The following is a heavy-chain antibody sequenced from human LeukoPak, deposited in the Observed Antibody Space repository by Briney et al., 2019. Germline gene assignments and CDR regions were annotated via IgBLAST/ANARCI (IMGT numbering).Heavy chain of an antibody. CDR1: GFTFSSYS. Sequence: GGSLRLSCAASGFTFSSYSMNWVRQAPGKGLEWVSSISGSSSYIYYADSVKGRFTISRDNAKNSLYLQMNSLRAEDTAVYYCARSYGSGSYSIDYWGQGTLVTVSS. D-gene: IGHD3-10*01. CDR2: ISGSSSYI. J-gene: IGHJ4*02. CDR3: ARSYGSGSYSIDY. V-gene: IGHV3-21*01.